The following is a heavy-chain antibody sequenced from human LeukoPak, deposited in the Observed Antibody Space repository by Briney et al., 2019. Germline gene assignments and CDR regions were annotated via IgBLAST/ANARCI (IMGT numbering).Heavy chain of an antibody. J-gene: IGHJ4*02. CDR2: IYYSGST. Sequence: PSETLSLTCTVSGGSISSYYWSWIRQPPGKGLEWIGYIYYSGSTNYNPSLKSRVTISVDTSKNQFSPKLSSVTAADTAVYYCARDSRDGYNEAWAFDYWGQGTLVTVSS. CDR3: ARDSRDGYNEAWAFDY. V-gene: IGHV4-59*01. CDR1: GGSISSYY. D-gene: IGHD5-24*01.